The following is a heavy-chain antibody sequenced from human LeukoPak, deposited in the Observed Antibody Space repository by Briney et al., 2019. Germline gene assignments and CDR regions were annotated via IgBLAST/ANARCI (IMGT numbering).Heavy chain of an antibody. D-gene: IGHD5-18*01. J-gene: IGHJ4*02. CDR2: ISGSGGTT. CDR3: AKGDRGYSYVLDY. V-gene: IGHV3-23*01. CDR1: GFTFSSYA. Sequence: SGGSLRLSCAASGFTFSSYAMSWVRQAPGKGLEWVSAISGSGGTTYYADSVKGRFTISRDNSKNTLYLQMNSLRAEDTAVYYCAKGDRGYSYVLDYWGQGTLVTVSS.